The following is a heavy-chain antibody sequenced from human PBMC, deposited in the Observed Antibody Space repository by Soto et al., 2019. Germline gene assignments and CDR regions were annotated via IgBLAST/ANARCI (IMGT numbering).Heavy chain of an antibody. D-gene: IGHD5-12*01. CDR2: HYNRGNT. V-gene: IGHV4-38-2*02. Sequence: SETLSLTCGVYDYSISSGFYWAWIRQRQRKGMEWLGYHYNRGNTYQHPSLSSRVTIAGDTSRNKFSLRLSSVTAADTAVYYCARDRDGYNYGFDIWGQGTVVTVSS. CDR3: ARDRDGYNYGFDI. CDR1: DYSISSGFY. J-gene: IGHJ3*02.